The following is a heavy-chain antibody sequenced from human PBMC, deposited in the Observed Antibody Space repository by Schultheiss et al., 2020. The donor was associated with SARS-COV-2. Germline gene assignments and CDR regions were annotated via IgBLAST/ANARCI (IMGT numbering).Heavy chain of an antibody. CDR2: INHSGST. CDR3: ASASPFRLDF. J-gene: IGHJ4*02. CDR1: GGSISSYY. Sequence: SETLSLTCTVSGGSISSYYWSWIRQPPGKGLEWIGEINHSGSTNYNPSLKSRVTMSGDTSKNQFSLKVSSVTAAVTAVYYCASASPFRLDFWGQGTLVTVSS. V-gene: IGHV4-34*10.